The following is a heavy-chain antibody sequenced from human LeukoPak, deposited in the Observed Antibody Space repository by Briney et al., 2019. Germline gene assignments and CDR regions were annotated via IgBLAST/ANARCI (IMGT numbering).Heavy chain of an antibody. V-gene: IGHV3-21*01. D-gene: IGHD2-2*01. CDR1: GFTFSSYS. J-gene: IGHJ5*02. Sequence: GGSLRLSCAASGFTFSSYSMNWVRQAPGKGLEWVSSISSSSSYIYYADSVKGRFTISRDNAKNSLYLQMNGLRAEDTAVYYCARVGGVPAATLYNWFDPWGQGTLVTVSS. CDR3: ARVGGVPAATLYNWFDP. CDR2: ISSSSSYI.